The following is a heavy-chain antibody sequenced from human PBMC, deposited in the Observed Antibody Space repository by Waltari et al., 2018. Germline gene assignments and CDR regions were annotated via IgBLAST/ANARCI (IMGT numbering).Heavy chain of an antibody. J-gene: IGHJ4*02. D-gene: IGHD6-13*01. CDR2: IYSGGST. CDR1: GFTVSSNY. V-gene: IGHV3-53*01. CDR3: ARDVPGIAAAADY. Sequence: EVQLVESGGGLIQPGGSLRLSCAASGFTVSSNYMSWVRQAPGKGLEWVSVIYSGGSTYYADSVKGRFTISRDNSKNTLYLQMNSLRAEDTAVYYCARDVPGIAAAADYWGQGTLVTVSS.